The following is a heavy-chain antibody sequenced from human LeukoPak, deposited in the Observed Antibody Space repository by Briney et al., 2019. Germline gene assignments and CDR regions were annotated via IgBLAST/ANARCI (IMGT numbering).Heavy chain of an antibody. CDR1: GYTFTSYD. J-gene: IGHJ5*02. V-gene: IGHV1-8*01. D-gene: IGHD2-2*02. CDR3: ARDLGYCSSTSCHSRFDP. Sequence: ASVKVSCKASGYTFTSYDINWVRQATGQGLEWMGWVNPNSGNTGYAQKFQGRVTMTRNTSISTAYMELSSLRSEDTAVYYCARDLGYCSSTSCHSRFDPWGQGTLVTVSS. CDR2: VNPNSGNT.